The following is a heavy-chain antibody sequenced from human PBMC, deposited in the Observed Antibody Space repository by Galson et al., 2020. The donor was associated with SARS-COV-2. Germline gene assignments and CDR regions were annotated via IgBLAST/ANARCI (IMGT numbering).Heavy chain of an antibody. CDR3: PSSYDDFATWFDP. D-gene: IGHD4-17*01. Sequence: ASVTVPCKDCGYTLTNHEINWVRQAPGPGLEWMGWMHPNSGNTGYAQKVQGRVTMTRTTSISTAYMELNSLTSEDTAVYYCPSSYDDFATWFDPWGQGTLVTVSS. V-gene: IGHV1-8*01. CDR1: GYTLTNHE. J-gene: IGHJ5*02. CDR2: MHPNSGNT.